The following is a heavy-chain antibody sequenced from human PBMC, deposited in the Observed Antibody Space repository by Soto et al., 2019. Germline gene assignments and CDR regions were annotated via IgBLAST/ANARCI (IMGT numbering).Heavy chain of an antibody. V-gene: IGHV1-46*01. CDR2: INPSGGST. CDR1: GYTFTSYY. Sequence: GASVKVSCKASGYTFTSYYMHWVRQAPGQGLEWMGIINPSGGSTSYAQKFQGRVTMTRDTSASTAYMELSSLRSEDTAVYYCASRSGSRSNGMDVWGQGTTVTVSS. D-gene: IGHD5-12*01. J-gene: IGHJ6*02. CDR3: ASRSGSRSNGMDV.